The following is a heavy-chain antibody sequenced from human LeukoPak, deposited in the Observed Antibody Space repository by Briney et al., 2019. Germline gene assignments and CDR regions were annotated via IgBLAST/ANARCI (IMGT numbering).Heavy chain of an antibody. D-gene: IGHD3-10*01. Sequence: LSCTASGTTFSSSAMSWIRQPPGKGLNPISYIYHSGSPYYNPPPQSRGTISLATTKTEPPLKLSSVTAAHTPVDYCARGGTFGELRRWFDPWGQGTLVTVSS. J-gene: IGHJ5*02. V-gene: IGHV4-30-4*08. CDR3: ARGGTFGELRRWFDP. CDR1: GTTFSSSA. CDR2: IYHSGSP.